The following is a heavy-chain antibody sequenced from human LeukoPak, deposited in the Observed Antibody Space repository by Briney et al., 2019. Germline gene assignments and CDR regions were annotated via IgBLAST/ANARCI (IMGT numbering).Heavy chain of an antibody. CDR1: GFTLSSCG. Sequence: GGSLRLSCAAAGFTLSSCGMHWVRQAPGKGLEWVAFIRYDGSNKYYADSVKGRFTISRDSSKNTLYLQMNSLRAEDTAVYYCAKTSNYYDSSAYSDWGQGTLVTVSS. D-gene: IGHD3-22*01. CDR2: IRYDGSNK. CDR3: AKTSNYYDSSAYSD. V-gene: IGHV3-30*02. J-gene: IGHJ4*02.